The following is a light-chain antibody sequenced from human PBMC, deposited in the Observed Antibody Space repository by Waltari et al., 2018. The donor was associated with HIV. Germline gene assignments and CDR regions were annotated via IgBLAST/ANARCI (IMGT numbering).Light chain of an antibody. J-gene: IGKJ2*01. Sequence: DIQMTQFPSTLSASVGDTVTITCRASQTGNSWWAWYQRKPGKAPSLLIYKTFVLESGVPSRFSGSGSGTEFTLTISSLQPDDLATYFCHQYNTYSHTFGQGTKLEIK. CDR3: HQYNTYSHT. CDR2: KTF. V-gene: IGKV1-5*03. CDR1: QTGNSW.